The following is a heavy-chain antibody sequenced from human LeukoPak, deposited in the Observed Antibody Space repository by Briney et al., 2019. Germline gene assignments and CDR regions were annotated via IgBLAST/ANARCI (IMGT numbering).Heavy chain of an antibody. V-gene: IGHV3-48*03. CDR2: ISSSGGTI. CDR1: GFPFSGYE. Sequence: GGSLRLSCAASGFPFSGYEMNWVRQAPGKGLEWVSYISSSGGTIYYAESVKGRFTISRDNAKNSLYLQMNSLRAEDTAVYYCARGQASSAWGQGTLVTVSS. J-gene: IGHJ5*02. D-gene: IGHD6-19*01. CDR3: ARGQASSA.